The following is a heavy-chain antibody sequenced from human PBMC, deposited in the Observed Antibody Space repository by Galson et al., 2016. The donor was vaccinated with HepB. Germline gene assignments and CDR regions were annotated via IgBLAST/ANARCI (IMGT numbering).Heavy chain of an antibody. CDR1: GFTFSSYW. J-gene: IGHJ6*02. CDR3: SRGGYSYDTQGGYYDYYAMDV. CDR2: IKSDGGDT. V-gene: IGHV3-74*01. D-gene: IGHD5-18*01. Sequence: SLRLSCAASGFTFSSYWMHWVRQAPGKGLVWVSRIKSDGGDTIHADPVKGRFTISRDNAKKTLYLQMNSLRAEDTAVYYCSRGGYSYDTQGGYYDYYAMDVWGQGTTVTVSS.